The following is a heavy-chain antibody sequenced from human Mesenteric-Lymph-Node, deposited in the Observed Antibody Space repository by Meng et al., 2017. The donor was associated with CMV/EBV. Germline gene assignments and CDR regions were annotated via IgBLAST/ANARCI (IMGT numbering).Heavy chain of an antibody. J-gene: IGHJ3*02. CDR2: ISYDGSTK. V-gene: IGHV3-30*14. D-gene: IGHD2-2*01. CDR3: ARDTSTRGYCSSTSCQDAFDI. Sequence: GESLKISCAASGFTFSTYAVHWVRQAPGKGLEWVAVISYDGSTKYYADSVKGRFTISRDNSKNTLYLQMNSLRAEDTAVYYCARDTSTRGYCSSTSCQDAFDIWGQGTMVTVSS. CDR1: GFTFSTYA.